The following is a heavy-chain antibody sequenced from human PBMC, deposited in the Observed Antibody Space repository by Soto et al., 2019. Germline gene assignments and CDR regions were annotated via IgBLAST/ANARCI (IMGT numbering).Heavy chain of an antibody. Sequence: QVQLQESGPGLVKSSQTLSLTCTVSGGSISSGGYYWSWIRQHPGKGLEWIGYIYYSGSTYYNPSLKSRVTISVDTSKNQFSLKLSSVTAADTAVYYCARSGGYDFWSGFYYFDYWGQGTLVTVSS. D-gene: IGHD3-3*01. CDR2: IYYSGST. CDR3: ARSGGYDFWSGFYYFDY. J-gene: IGHJ4*02. V-gene: IGHV4-31*03. CDR1: GGSISSGGYY.